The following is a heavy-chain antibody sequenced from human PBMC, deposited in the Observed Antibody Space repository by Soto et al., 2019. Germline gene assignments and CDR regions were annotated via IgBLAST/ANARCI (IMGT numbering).Heavy chain of an antibody. CDR2: IRSKAYGGTT. Sequence: GSLRLSCTASGVTFGDYAMSWVRQAPGKGLEWVGFIRSKAYGGTTEYAASVKGRFTISRDDSKSIAYLQMNSLKTEDTAVYYCTRDSAGLYDFWSGSPFDYWGQGTLVTVSS. D-gene: IGHD3-3*01. CDR3: TRDSAGLYDFWSGSPFDY. V-gene: IGHV3-49*04. J-gene: IGHJ4*02. CDR1: GVTFGDYA.